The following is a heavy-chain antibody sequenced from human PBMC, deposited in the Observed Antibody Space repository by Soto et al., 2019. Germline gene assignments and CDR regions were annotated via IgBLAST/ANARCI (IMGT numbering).Heavy chain of an antibody. J-gene: IGHJ4*02. CDR2: INWKSDI. CDR3: AISQDRGGRTTFIY. D-gene: IGHD3-16*01. Sequence: GGSLRLSCAVSGFTFDDNAMHWVRQAPEKGLEWVSGINWKSDIGYADSVKGRFTISRDNAGNSLYLQMNSLRAEDTALYYCAISQDRGGRTTFIYWGQGTQVTVSS. V-gene: IGHV3-9*01. CDR1: GFTFDDNA.